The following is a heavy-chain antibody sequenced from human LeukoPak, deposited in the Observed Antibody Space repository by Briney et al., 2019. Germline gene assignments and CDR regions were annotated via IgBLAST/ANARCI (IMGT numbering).Heavy chain of an antibody. CDR3: ARGPFGPGAFDI. Sequence: SETLSLTCTVSGGSISSSSYYWGWIRQPPGKGLEWIGSIYYSGSTYYNPSLKSRVTISVDTSKNQFSLKLSSVTAADTAVYYCARGPFGPGAFDIWGQGTMVAVSS. D-gene: IGHD1-14*01. CDR2: IYYSGST. J-gene: IGHJ3*02. V-gene: IGHV4-39*07. CDR1: GGSISSSSYY.